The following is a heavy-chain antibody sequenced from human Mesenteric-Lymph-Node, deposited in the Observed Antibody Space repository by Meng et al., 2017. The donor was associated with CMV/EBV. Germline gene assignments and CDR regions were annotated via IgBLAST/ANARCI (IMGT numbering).Heavy chain of an antibody. CDR2: IYYSEST. CDR3: ARVLRVAAVMEWYFDL. D-gene: IGHD2-2*01. CDR1: GAVSSGNYY. V-gene: IGHV4-61*01. Sequence: GAVSSGNYYGSWIRQPPGKGLEWIGNIYYSESTNYNLSLKSRVSISVDTSKNQFSLKLSSVTAADTAVYYCARVLRVAAVMEWYFDLWGRGTLVTVSS. J-gene: IGHJ2*01.